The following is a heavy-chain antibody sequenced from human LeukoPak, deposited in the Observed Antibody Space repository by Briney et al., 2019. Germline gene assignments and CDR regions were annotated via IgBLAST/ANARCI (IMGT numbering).Heavy chain of an antibody. J-gene: IGHJ4*02. CDR2: ISSIGSTT. CDR3: ARDVRRYSSGWYLDY. D-gene: IGHD6-19*01. Sequence: GCLRLSCAASGYTFSVYYMSWIRDSLGKGRRWGSYISSIGSTTYYADSVKGRFTISRDNAKNSLYLQMNSLRAEDTAVYYCARDVRRYSSGWYLDYWGQGTLVTVSS. CDR1: GYTFSVYY. V-gene: IGHV3-11*01.